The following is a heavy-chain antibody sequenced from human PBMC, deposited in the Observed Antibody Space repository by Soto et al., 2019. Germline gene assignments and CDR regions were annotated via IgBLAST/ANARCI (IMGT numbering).Heavy chain of an antibody. CDR2: IFPGDSDT. CDR1: GYNFGAYW. Sequence: PGESLKISCQGSGYNFGAYWIGWVRQMPGKGLEWMGIIFPGDSDTRYRPSFQGQVTISVDRSINTAYLQWSSLKASDTAMYFCERGGIIGNPPDYWGQVTKVTGSS. CDR3: ERGGIIGNPPDY. J-gene: IGHJ4*02. V-gene: IGHV5-51*01. D-gene: IGHD1-20*01.